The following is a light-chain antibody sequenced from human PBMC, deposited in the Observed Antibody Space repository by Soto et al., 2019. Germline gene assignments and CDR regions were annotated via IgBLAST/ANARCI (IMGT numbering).Light chain of an antibody. J-gene: IGLJ1*01. CDR3: NSYTTSSTYV. CDR2: EVN. V-gene: IGLV2-14*01. Sequence: QSVLPRPASVSGSPGQSITISCTGTSSDIGNHNYVSWYQQYPGKAPKLIIYEVNNRPSGVSSRFSGSKSGNTASLTISGLQTEDEGDYYCNSYTTSSTYVFGTGTKVTVL. CDR1: SSDIGNHNY.